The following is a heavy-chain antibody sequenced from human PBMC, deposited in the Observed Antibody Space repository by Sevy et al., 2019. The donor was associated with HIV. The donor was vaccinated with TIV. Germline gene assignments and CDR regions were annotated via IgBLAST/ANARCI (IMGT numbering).Heavy chain of an antibody. CDR3: ARDGGCSSTSCLLYFDS. V-gene: IGHV3-21*06. D-gene: IGHD2-2*01. CDR1: GFTFSDYY. CDR2: ISGRSSYI. Sequence: GGSLRLSCAASGFTFSDYYMNWVRQAPGKGLEWVSSISGRSSYIHYADSVRGRFTISRDNAKNSLYLQMNSQRADDTAVYFCARDGGCSSTSCLLYFDSWGQGALVTVSS. J-gene: IGHJ4*02.